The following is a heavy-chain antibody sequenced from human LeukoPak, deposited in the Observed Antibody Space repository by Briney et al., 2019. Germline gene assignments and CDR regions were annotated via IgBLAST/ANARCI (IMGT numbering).Heavy chain of an antibody. Sequence: GSLRLSCAASGFTFSSYSMNWVRQAPGKGLEWVSSISSSSSYKYYADSVKGRFTISRDNTKNSLYLQMNSLRAEDTALYYCATATVRGDIISYFDYWGQATLVTVSS. CDR2: ISSSSSYK. D-gene: IGHD3-10*01. J-gene: IGHJ4*02. V-gene: IGHV3-21*01. CDR3: ATATVRGDIISYFDY. CDR1: GFTFSSYS.